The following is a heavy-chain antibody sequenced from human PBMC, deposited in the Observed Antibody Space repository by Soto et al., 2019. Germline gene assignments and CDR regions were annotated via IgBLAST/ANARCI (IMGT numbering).Heavy chain of an antibody. CDR1: GYTFTNYD. D-gene: IGHD3-22*01. J-gene: IGHJ2*01. CDR2: MNPYSNNA. CDR3: ARGASYYYDKHGDYRNWYFDL. Sequence: QAQLVQSGTEVKKPGASVKVSCQASGYTFTNYDIFWMRQATGEGLEWMGWMNPYSNNAGYAEKFQGRVTMTRDPSTSTAYMELSGLTSEDTAVYYCARGASYYYDKHGDYRNWYFDLWGRGTLLRVSS. V-gene: IGHV1-8*01.